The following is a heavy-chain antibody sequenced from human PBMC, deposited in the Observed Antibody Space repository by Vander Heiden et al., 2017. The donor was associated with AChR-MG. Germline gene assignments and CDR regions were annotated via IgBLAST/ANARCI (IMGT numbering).Heavy chain of an antibody. CDR1: GFTVSSYA. D-gene: IGHD3-16*01. CDR2: ISYDGSNK. V-gene: IGHV3-30-3*01. Sequence: QVQLVASGGGVVQPGRSLRLSCAASGFTVSSYARHGVRQAPGKGLEWVAVISYDGSNKYYADSVKGRFTISRDNSKNTLYLQMNSLRAEDTAVYYCARDGGTPHYFDYWGQGTLVTVSS. CDR3: ARDGGTPHYFDY. J-gene: IGHJ4*02.